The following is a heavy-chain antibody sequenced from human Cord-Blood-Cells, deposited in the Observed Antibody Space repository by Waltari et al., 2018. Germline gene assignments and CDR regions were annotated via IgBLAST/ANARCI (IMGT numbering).Heavy chain of an antibody. D-gene: IGHD3-10*01. CDR2: ISWNSGSI. CDR1: GFTFDDYA. V-gene: IGHV3-9*01. CDR3: AKGGITMVRGVNWYYFDY. J-gene: IGHJ4*02. Sequence: EVQLVESGGGLVQPGRSLRLSCAASGFTFDDYAMHWVRQAPGKGLEWVSGISWNSGSIGYADSVKGRFTISRDNAKNSLYLQMNSLRAEDTALYYCAKGGITMVRGVNWYYFDYWGQGTLVTVSS.